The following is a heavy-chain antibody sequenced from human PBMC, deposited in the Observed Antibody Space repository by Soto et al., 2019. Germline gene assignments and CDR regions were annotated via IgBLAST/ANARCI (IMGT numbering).Heavy chain of an antibody. V-gene: IGHV3-15*07. J-gene: IGHJ4*02. Sequence: PGGSLRLFCAASGFTFSNAWMNWVRQAPGKGLEWVGRIKSKTDGGTTDYAAPVKGRFTISRDDSKNTLYLQMNSLKTEDTAVYYCTTDRGPTDFWSGYYGFSRGYFDYWGQGTLVTVSS. CDR3: TTDRGPTDFWSGYYGFSRGYFDY. CDR2: IKSKTDGGTT. D-gene: IGHD3-3*01. CDR1: GFTFSNAW.